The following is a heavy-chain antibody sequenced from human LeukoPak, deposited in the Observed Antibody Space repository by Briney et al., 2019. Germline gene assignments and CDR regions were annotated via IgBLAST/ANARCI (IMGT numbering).Heavy chain of an antibody. CDR2: ISSDDGNT. CDR3: ARHFYYDGSGPYLVN. D-gene: IGHD3-22*01. CDR1: GYTFTTYG. J-gene: IGHJ4*02. Sequence: GASVKVSCKTSGYTFTTYGITWVRQAPGQGLEWMGRISSDDGNTKYAQKLQGRVTITTDTSTNTAYMEVRSLKSDDTAVHYCARHFYYDGSGPYLVNWGQGTLVTVSS. V-gene: IGHV1-18*01.